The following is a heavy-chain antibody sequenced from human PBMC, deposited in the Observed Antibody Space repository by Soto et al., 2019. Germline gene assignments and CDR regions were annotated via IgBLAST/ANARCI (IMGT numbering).Heavy chain of an antibody. V-gene: IGHV4-59*01. Sequence: PLETLSLTRDVPGVSICRNQSAWLQQAPGKGLARDSYIDFSDTTTFNPSLEPRLNISFDMSKSQVYLQLTSVTAADTAVYYCARFGAAAAHDDNWGCGVLVSISS. D-gene: IGHD6-13*01. J-gene: IGHJ4*01. CDR1: GVSICRNQ. CDR3: ARFGAAAAHDDN. CDR2: IDFSDTT.